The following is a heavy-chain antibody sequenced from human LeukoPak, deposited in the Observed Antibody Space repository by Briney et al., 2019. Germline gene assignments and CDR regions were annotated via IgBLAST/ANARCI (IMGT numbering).Heavy chain of an antibody. CDR3: AKDMASSYSYGFDY. CDR1: GFTFDDYA. CDR2: ISWNSGSI. J-gene: IGHJ4*02. D-gene: IGHD5-18*01. V-gene: IGHV3-9*03. Sequence: GGSLRLYCAASGFTFDDYAMHWVRQAPGKGLEWVSGISWNSGSIGYADSVKGRFTISRDNAKNSLYLQMNSLRAEDMALYYCAKDMASSYSYGFDYWGQGTLVTVSS.